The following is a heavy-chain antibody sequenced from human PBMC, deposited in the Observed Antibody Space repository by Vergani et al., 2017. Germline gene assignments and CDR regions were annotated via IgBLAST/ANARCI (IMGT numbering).Heavy chain of an antibody. CDR2: IIPIFGTA. J-gene: IGHJ6*03. D-gene: IGHD5-18*01. CDR3: ARDVGTRGYSYGHYYYYYMDV. V-gene: IGHV1-69*01. CDR1: GGTFSSYA. Sequence: QVQLVQSGAEVKKPGSSVKVSCKASGGTFSSYAISWVRQAPGQGLEWMGGIIPIFGTANYAQKFQGRVTITADESTSTAYMELSSLRSEDTAVYYCARDVGTRGYSYGHYYYYYMDVWGKGPRSPSP.